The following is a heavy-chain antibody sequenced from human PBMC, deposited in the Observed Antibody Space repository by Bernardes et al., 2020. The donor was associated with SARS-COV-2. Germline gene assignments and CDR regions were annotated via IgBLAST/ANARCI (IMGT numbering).Heavy chain of an antibody. CDR2: INSDGSST. Sequence: GGSLRLSCAASGFTFSSYWMHWVRQAPGKGLVWVSRINSDGSSTSYADSVKGRFTISRDNAKNTLYLQMNSLRAEDTAVYYCARDGSAEDYYYGMDVWGQGTTVTVSS. CDR3: ARDGSAEDYYYGMDV. CDR1: GFTFSSYW. V-gene: IGHV3-74*01. J-gene: IGHJ6*02.